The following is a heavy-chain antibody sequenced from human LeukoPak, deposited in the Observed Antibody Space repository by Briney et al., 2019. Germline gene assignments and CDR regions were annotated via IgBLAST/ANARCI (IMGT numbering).Heavy chain of an antibody. CDR1: GFTFSNYY. CDR3: ATGVRGYNSALDY. J-gene: IGHJ4*02. Sequence: GGSLRLSSAASGFTFSNYYMNWVRQAPGKGLEWVSSISSGSNYIYYADSLKGRFTISRDNAKNSLYLQMNSLRAEDTAVYYCATGVRGYNSALDYWGQGTLVTVSP. D-gene: IGHD6-19*01. V-gene: IGHV3-21*01. CDR2: ISSGSNYI.